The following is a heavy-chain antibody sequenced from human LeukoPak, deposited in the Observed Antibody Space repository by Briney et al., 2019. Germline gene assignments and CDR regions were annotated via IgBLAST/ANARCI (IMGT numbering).Heavy chain of an antibody. D-gene: IGHD3-10*01. CDR1: GYTFTSYG. CDR3: ARALTYYYGSGSYEY. V-gene: IGHV1-18*01. J-gene: IGHJ4*02. Sequence: ASVKVSCKASGYTFTSYGISWVRQAPGQGLEWMGWISAYNGNTNYAEKLQGRVTMTTDTSTSTAYMELRSLRSDDTAVYYCARALTYYYGSGSYEYWGQGTLVTVSS. CDR2: ISAYNGNT.